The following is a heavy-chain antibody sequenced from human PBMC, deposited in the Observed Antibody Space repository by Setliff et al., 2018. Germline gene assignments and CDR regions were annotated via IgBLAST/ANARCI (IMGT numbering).Heavy chain of an antibody. CDR3: ARALPSIHIDY. J-gene: IGHJ4*02. Sequence: HPGGSLRLSCAASGFTFSSYWMHWVRQAPGKGLEWVAVISYDGTYKNFVDSVKARFTISRDNSKDTLYLQMNSLRSEDTAVYYCARALPSIHIDYWGQGTLVTVSS. V-gene: IGHV3-30-3*01. D-gene: IGHD6-6*01. CDR2: ISYDGTYK. CDR1: GFTFSSYW.